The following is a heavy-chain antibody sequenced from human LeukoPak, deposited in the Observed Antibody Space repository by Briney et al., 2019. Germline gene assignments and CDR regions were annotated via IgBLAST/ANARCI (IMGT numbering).Heavy chain of an antibody. CDR1: GYTFTDYY. D-gene: IGHD3-16*01. Sequence: ASVKVSCKASGYTFTDYYIHLVRQVPGQGLEWMGWINPNTGDTKLAQKFQGWVTMTRDTSIGTAYLELSRLTSDDTAVYYSARDRGPQWWGSFDYWGQGTLVTVSS. J-gene: IGHJ4*02. CDR2: INPNTGDT. CDR3: ARDRGPQWWGSFDY. V-gene: IGHV1-2*04.